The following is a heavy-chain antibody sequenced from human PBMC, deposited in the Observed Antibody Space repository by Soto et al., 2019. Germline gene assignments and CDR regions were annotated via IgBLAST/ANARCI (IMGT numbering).Heavy chain of an antibody. Sequence: ASVKVSCKASGYTFTGYYMHWVRQAPGQGLEWIGWINPNSGGTNYAQKFQGWVTMTRDTSISTAYMELSRLRSDDTAVYYCARSGWRDFWSGYIHYYYGMDVWGQGTTVTVSS. CDR1: GYTFTGYY. CDR2: INPNSGGT. CDR3: ARSGWRDFWSGYIHYYYGMDV. J-gene: IGHJ6*02. D-gene: IGHD3-3*01. V-gene: IGHV1-2*04.